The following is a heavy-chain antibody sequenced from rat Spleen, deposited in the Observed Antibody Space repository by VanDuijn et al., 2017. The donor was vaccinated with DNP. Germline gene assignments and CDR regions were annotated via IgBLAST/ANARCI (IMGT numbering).Heavy chain of an antibody. V-gene: IGHV1-43*01. CDR3: ARHSDPGISAMDA. D-gene: IGHD1-4*01. J-gene: IGHJ4*01. CDR2: INTGSGGP. Sequence: QVQLQQSGAELAKPGSSVKISCKASGYTFTSYYIGWIKQTTGQGLEFIGYINTGSGGPNYNEKFKGKATLTLDKSSTTAFMQLSSLTPDDSAVYYCARHSDPGISAMDAWGQGTSVTVSS. CDR1: GYTFTSYY.